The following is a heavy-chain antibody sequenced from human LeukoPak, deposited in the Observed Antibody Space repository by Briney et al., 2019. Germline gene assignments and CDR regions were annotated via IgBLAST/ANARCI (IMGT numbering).Heavy chain of an antibody. V-gene: IGHV4-39*01. D-gene: IGHD3-22*01. CDR1: GGSFSSTTYY. J-gene: IGHJ4*02. Sequence: SETLSLTCTVSGGSFSSTTYYWGWIRQPPGKGLEGIGSVYYSGSTYYNQSLKSRGTISVDTSKNQFSLKLTSVTAADTAVYYCARQYYDSSGYYPWYFDYWGQGTLVTVSS. CDR2: VYYSGST. CDR3: ARQYYDSSGYYPWYFDY.